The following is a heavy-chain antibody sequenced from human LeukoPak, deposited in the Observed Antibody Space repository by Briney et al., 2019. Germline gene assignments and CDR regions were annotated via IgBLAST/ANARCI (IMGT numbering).Heavy chain of an antibody. CDR1: GFTFSSYA. J-gene: IGHJ4*02. V-gene: IGHV3-23*01. Sequence: GGSLRLSCAASGFTFSSYAMSWVRQAPGKGLEWVSAISGSGGSTYYTDSVKGRFTISRDNSKNSLYLQMNSLRAEDTALYHCAREEVITFGGVIVIRSHFDYWGQGTLVTVSS. D-gene: IGHD3-16*02. CDR3: AREEVITFGGVIVIRSHFDY. CDR2: ISGSGGST.